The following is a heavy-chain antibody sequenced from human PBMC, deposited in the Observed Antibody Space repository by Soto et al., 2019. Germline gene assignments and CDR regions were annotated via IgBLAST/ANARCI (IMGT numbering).Heavy chain of an antibody. V-gene: IGHV4-34*01. CDR2: INHSGST. D-gene: IGHD3-16*02. CDR1: GGSFSGYY. CDR3: ARLHVSLYPCWFDS. J-gene: IGHJ5*01. Sequence: SETLSLTCAVYGGSFSGYYWSWIRQPPGKGLEWIGEINHSGSTNYNPSLKSRVTISVDTSKNQFSLKLSSVTAADTAVYYCARLHVSLYPCWFDSWGQGTLVTVSS.